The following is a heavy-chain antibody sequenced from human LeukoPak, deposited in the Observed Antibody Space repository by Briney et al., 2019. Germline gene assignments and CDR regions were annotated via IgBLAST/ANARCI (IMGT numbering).Heavy chain of an antibody. J-gene: IGHJ4*02. CDR2: SSSDGSSI. D-gene: IGHD4-23*01. CDR3: VRDGDSTVDFDY. Sequence: GGSLRLSCVASGFTFSSYWMHWVRQAPGKGLVRVSRSSSDGSSIVYADSVEGRFTISRDNAKNTLYLQMNSLRAEDTAVYYCVRDGDSTVDFDYWGQGTLVTVSS. V-gene: IGHV3-74*01. CDR1: GFTFSSYW.